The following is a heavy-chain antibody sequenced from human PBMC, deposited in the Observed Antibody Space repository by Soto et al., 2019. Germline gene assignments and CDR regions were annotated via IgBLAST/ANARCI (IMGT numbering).Heavy chain of an antibody. J-gene: IGHJ3*02. CDR2: ISYDGSNK. CDR3: ARAKFSQHQLLYSDAFDI. V-gene: IGHV3-30-3*01. D-gene: IGHD2-2*02. CDR1: GFTFSSYA. Sequence: SLRLSCAASGFTFSSYAMHWVRQAPGKGLEWVAVISYDGSNKYYADSVKGRFTISRDNSKNTLYLQMNSLRAEDTAEYYCARAKFSQHQLLYSDAFDIWGQGTMVTVSS.